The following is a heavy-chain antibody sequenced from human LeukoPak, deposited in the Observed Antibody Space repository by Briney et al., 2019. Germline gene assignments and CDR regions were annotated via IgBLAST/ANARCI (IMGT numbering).Heavy chain of an antibody. J-gene: IGHJ1*01. CDR1: GYTFTSYY. CDR3: GGGSGYPLQH. Sequence: GASVKVSCKASGYTFTSYYMNWVRQAPGQGLEWMGIINPSGGSTSYAQKFQGRVTMTRDTSTSTVYMDLSSLRSEDTAVYYCGGGSGYPLQHWGQGTLVTVSS. CDR2: INPSGGST. D-gene: IGHD3-22*01. V-gene: IGHV1-46*01.